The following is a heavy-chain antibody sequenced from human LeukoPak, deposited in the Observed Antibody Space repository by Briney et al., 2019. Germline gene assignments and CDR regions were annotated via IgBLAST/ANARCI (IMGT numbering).Heavy chain of an antibody. D-gene: IGHD6-19*01. CDR2: IIPIFGTA. Sequence: SVKVSCKASGGTFSSYAISWVRQAPGQGLEWMGGIIPIFGTANYAQKFQGRVTITADESTSTAYMELSSLRSEDTAVYYCASFGGWYLDSYYFDYWGQGTLVTVSS. CDR1: GGTFSSYA. CDR3: ASFGGWYLDSYYFDY. J-gene: IGHJ4*02. V-gene: IGHV1-69*13.